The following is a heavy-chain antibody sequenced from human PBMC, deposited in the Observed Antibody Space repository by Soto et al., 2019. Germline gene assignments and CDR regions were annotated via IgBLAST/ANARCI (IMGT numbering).Heavy chain of an antibody. J-gene: IGHJ3*02. CDR1: GFTFSSYA. D-gene: IGHD3-22*01. CDR3: ARVITIIVENGVPDAFDI. V-gene: IGHV3-30-3*01. Sequence: GGSLRLSCAASGFTFSSYAMHWVRQAPGKGLEWVAVISYDGSNKYYADSVKGRFTISRDNSKNTLYLQMNSLRAEDTAVYYCARVITIIVENGVPDAFDIWGQGTMVTVSS. CDR2: ISYDGSNK.